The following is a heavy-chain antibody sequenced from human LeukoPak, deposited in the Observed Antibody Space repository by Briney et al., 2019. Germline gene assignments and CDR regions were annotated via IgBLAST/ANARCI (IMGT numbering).Heavy chain of an antibody. V-gene: IGHV1-2*02. CDR1: GYTFTGYY. CDR3: AKGGATVTTKAFDI. J-gene: IGHJ3*02. Sequence: GASVKVSCKASGYTFTGYYMHWVRQAPGQGLDWMGWINPNSGGTKYAQKFQSRVTMTRDTSISTAYMELSRLRSDDTAVYYCAKGGATVTTKAFDIWGQGTMVTVSS. D-gene: IGHD4-17*01. CDR2: INPNSGGT.